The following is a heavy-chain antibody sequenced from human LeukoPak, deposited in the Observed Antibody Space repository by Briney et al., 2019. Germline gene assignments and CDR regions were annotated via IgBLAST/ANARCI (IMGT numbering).Heavy chain of an antibody. CDR3: ARNTGVGNYYMDV. D-gene: IGHD4-17*01. V-gene: IGHV4-4*07. Sequence: KPSETLSLTCTVSGGSISSYYWSWIRQPAGKGLEWIGLIYTSGSTNHKPSLKSRLTMSVDTSKNQFSLKLSSVTAADTAVYYCARNTGVGNYYMDVWGKGTTVTVSS. CDR1: GGSISSYY. J-gene: IGHJ6*03. CDR2: IYTSGST.